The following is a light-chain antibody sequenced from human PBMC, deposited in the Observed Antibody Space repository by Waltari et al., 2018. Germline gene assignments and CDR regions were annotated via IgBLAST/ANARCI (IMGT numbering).Light chain of an antibody. CDR1: QSLLYTNGYNY. Sequence: EPASISCRSSQSLLYTNGYNYLAWYLQKPGQSPQLLIYLGSNRASGVPDRFSGSGSGTNFTLKISRVEAEDVGIYYCMQALQTPTFGGGTKVEI. CDR2: LGS. CDR3: MQALQTPT. J-gene: IGKJ4*01. V-gene: IGKV2-28*01.